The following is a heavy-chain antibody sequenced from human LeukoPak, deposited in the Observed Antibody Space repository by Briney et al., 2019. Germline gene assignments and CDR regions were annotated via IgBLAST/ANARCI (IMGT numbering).Heavy chain of an antibody. Sequence: PSETLSLTCAVYGGSFSGYYWSWIRQPPGKGLEWIGEINHSGSTNYNPSLKSRVTISVDTSKNQFSLKLSSVTAADTAVYYCARGDCSTSCYALDYWGQGTLVTVSS. J-gene: IGHJ4*02. CDR1: GGSFSGYY. V-gene: IGHV4-34*01. CDR3: ARGDCSTSCYALDY. D-gene: IGHD2-2*01. CDR2: INHSGST.